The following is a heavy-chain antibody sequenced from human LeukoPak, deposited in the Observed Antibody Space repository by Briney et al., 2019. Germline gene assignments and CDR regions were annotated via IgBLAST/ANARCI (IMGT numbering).Heavy chain of an antibody. CDR2: IRYDGSNK. J-gene: IGHJ4*02. Sequence: SGGSLRLSCSASGFTFRSYGMHWVREAPGKGLEWVSVIRYDGSNKYYADSVRGRFTISRDNPKNTLYLQMNSLRAEDTAVYYCARAELEPGLPRFDYWGQGTLVTVSS. D-gene: IGHD1-1*01. CDR3: ARAELEPGLPRFDY. CDR1: GFTFRSYG. V-gene: IGHV3-30*02.